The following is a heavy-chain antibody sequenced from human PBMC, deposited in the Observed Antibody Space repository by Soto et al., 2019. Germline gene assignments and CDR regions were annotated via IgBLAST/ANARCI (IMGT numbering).Heavy chain of an antibody. CDR2: ISNRGGRT. J-gene: IGHJ5*02. CDR3: ARGRTIFGVVRGWFDP. D-gene: IGHD3-3*01. Sequence: EVQLLESGGGLVQPGGSLRLSCAASGFTFRSYAMSWVRQAPGKGLEWVSGISNRGGRTYHEDAVKGRFTISRDNSKNTLYLQMNSLRAEDTAVYYCARGRTIFGVVRGWFDPWGQGTLVTVSS. CDR1: GFTFRSYA. V-gene: IGHV3-23*01.